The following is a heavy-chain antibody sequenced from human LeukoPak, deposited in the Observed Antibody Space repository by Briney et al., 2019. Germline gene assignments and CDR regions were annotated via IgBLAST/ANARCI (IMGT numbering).Heavy chain of an antibody. CDR1: GYTFTAYY. Sequence: ASLKVSCKPSGYTFTAYYMHSVRQAPGQGLECMGWINPNTCGTSDAQKFQGRVSMTRDTSISTAYMELSRLRSDDTAVYYCASLGDYYGSGSYAPFDYWGQGTLVTVSS. D-gene: IGHD3-10*01. CDR2: INPNTCGT. V-gene: IGHV1-2*02. CDR3: ASLGDYYGSGSYAPFDY. J-gene: IGHJ4*02.